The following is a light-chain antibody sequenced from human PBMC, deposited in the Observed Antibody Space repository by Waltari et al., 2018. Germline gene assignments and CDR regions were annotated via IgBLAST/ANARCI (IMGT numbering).Light chain of an antibody. V-gene: IGLV1-40*01. CDR1: GSNIGAGDD. Sequence: QSVLTQPPSVSGAPGQRVPISCTGSGSNIGAGDDVHWYQQVPRAAPKLLIYGSSSRPLGVPDRFFGSTSGTSASLAITGLQAEDEAVYYCQSYDTTLSVVFGGGTKLTVL. CDR3: QSYDTTLSVV. J-gene: IGLJ3*02. CDR2: GSS.